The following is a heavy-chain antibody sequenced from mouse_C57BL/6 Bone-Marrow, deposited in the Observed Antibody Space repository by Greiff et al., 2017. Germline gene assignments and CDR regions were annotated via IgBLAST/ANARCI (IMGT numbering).Heavy chain of an antibody. CDR2: IYPSDSET. J-gene: IGHJ3*01. V-gene: IGHV1-61*01. CDR3: ARRDYPAWFAY. D-gene: IGHD2-4*01. CDR1: GYTFTSYW. Sequence: QVQLQQPGAELVRPGSSVKLSCKASGYTFTSYWMDWVKQRPGQGLEWIGNIYPSDSETHYNQKFKDKATLTVDKSSSTAYMQLSSLTSEDSAVYYCARRDYPAWFAYWGQGTLVTVSA.